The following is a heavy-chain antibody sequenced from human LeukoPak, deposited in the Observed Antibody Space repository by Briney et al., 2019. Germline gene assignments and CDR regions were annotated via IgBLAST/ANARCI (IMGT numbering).Heavy chain of an antibody. V-gene: IGHV4-34*01. CDR2: INHSGST. Sequence: PSETLPLTCAVYGGSFSGYYWSWIRQPPGKGLEWIGEINHSGSTNYNPSLKSRVTISVDTSKNQFSLKLSSVTAADTAVYYCARDGPGSHLLYYFDYWGQGTLVTVSS. CDR3: ARDGPGSHLLYYFDY. J-gene: IGHJ4*02. CDR1: GGSFSGYY. D-gene: IGHD3-10*01.